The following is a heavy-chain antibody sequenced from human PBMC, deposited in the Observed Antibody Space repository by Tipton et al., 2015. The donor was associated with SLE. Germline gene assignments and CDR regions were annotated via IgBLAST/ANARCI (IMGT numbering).Heavy chain of an antibody. Sequence: TLSLTCTVSGGSISSHYWSWIRQPPGKGLEWIGYIYTSGSTNYNPSLKSRVTISVDTSKNQFSLKLSSVTAADTAVYYCARPRGRIVMGAFDIWGQGTMVTVSS. J-gene: IGHJ3*02. V-gene: IGHV4-4*09. D-gene: IGHD2-21*01. CDR2: IYTSGST. CDR3: ARPRGRIVMGAFDI. CDR1: GGSISSHY.